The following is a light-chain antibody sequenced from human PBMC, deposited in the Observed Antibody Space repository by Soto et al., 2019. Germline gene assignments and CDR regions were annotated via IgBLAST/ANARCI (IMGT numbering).Light chain of an antibody. V-gene: IGKV3-20*01. CDR1: QTVSRNS. J-gene: IGKJ5*01. CDR3: QYYGTSKLT. CDR2: GAS. Sequence: EIVLTQSPGTLSLSPGERATLSCRASQTVSRNSLAWYQQNPGQAPRVLVYGASSRATGIPDRFSGSGSRTDFTLTFRRLEPEDFAVYYCQYYGTSKLTFGQGTRLEIK.